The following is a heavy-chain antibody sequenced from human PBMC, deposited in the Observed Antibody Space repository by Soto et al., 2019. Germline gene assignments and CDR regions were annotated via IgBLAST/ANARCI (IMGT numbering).Heavy chain of an antibody. V-gene: IGHV4-30-2*01. Sequence: SETLSLTCAVSGGSISSGGYSWSWIRQPPGKGLEWIGYIYHSGSTYYNPSLKSRVTVSVDRSKNQFSLKLSSVTAADTAVYYCARDRRTPGYYGMDVWGQGTTVTVSS. CDR3: ARDRRTPGYYGMDV. CDR1: GGSISSGGYS. D-gene: IGHD2-15*01. J-gene: IGHJ6*02. CDR2: IYHSGST.